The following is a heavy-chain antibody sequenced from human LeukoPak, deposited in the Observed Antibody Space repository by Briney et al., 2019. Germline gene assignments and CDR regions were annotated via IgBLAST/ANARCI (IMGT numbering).Heavy chain of an antibody. CDR2: IYSEEHGGST. CDR3: AIAYRSGWTLDY. Sequence: GGSLRLSXAASGFSVSGNYMSWVRQAPGKGLEWVSLIYSEEHGGSTYYGDSVKGRFTIFRDKSKNTLFLQVNSLRVDDTAVYYCAIAYRSGWTLDYWGQGTLVTVSS. V-gene: IGHV3-53*01. CDR1: GFSVSGNY. J-gene: IGHJ4*02. D-gene: IGHD6-19*01.